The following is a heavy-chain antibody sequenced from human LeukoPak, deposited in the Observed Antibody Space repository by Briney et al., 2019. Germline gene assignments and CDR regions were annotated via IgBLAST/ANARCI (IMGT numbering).Heavy chain of an antibody. CDR3: AKGYGWEASYYYYYMDV. V-gene: IGHV3-30*02. Sequence: GGTLRLSCAASGFTFSSYGMNRVRQAPGKGVEWVAFIRYEGSKKNYADSVKGRFTISRDNSKNSVYMQMNSLRAEDTAVYYCAKGYGWEASYYYYYMDVWGKGTTVTISS. J-gene: IGHJ6*03. CDR1: GFTFSSYG. CDR2: IRYEGSKK. D-gene: IGHD1-26*01.